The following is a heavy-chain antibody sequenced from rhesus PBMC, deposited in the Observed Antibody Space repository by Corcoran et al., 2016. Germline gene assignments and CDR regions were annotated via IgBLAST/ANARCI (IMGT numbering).Heavy chain of an antibody. CDR1: GYSISSGYY. J-gene: IGHJ4*01. Sequence: QVQLQESGPGMVKPSETLALTCAVSGYSISSGYYWGWTRQPPGKGLEYIGYISGSSGSTYYNPSLQSRVTISKDTSKNQFSLKVSSVTAADTAVYYCARPGGGNHLDFWGQGVLVTVSS. CDR2: ISGSSGST. V-gene: IGHV4-99*01. D-gene: IGHD3-34*01. CDR3: ARPGGGNHLDF.